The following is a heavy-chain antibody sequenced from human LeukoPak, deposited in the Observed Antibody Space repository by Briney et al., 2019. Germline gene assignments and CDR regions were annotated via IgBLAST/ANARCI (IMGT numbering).Heavy chain of an antibody. J-gene: IGHJ4*02. D-gene: IGHD6-13*01. CDR1: GGTFSSYA. CDR2: INPNSGGT. Sequence: ASVKVSCKASGGTFSSYAISWVRQAPGQGLEWMGWINPNSGGTNYAQKFQGRVTMTRDTSISTAYMELSRLRSDDTAVYYCARGIHSIAAAGIDYWGQGTLVTVSS. CDR3: ARGIHSIAAAGIDY. V-gene: IGHV1-2*02.